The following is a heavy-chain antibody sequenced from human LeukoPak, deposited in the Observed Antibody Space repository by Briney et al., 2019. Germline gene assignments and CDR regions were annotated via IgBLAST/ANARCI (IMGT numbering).Heavy chain of an antibody. Sequence: GASVKVSCKASGYMFNIYGISWVRQAPGQGLEWMAWTSVNNGDTKYGQKFQGRVTVTTDTSTSTVYLELRRLRPDDTAVYYCVRDQYLNVMTGFDYWGQGTLVTVSS. CDR1: GYMFNIYG. CDR2: TSVNNGDT. D-gene: IGHD3-9*01. CDR3: VRDQYLNVMTGFDY. V-gene: IGHV1-18*01. J-gene: IGHJ4*02.